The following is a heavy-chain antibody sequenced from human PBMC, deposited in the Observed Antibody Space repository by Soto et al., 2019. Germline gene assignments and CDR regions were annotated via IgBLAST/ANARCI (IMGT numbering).Heavy chain of an antibody. J-gene: IGHJ4*02. D-gene: IGHD6-13*01. CDR2: IWYDGSNK. V-gene: IGHV3-33*01. CDR1: GFTFSSYG. CDR3: ARWGISAREY. Sequence: QVQLVESGGGVVQPGRSLRLSCAASGFTFSSYGMHWVRQAPGKGLEWVAVIWYDGSNKYYADSVKGLFTISRDNSKKPLYLQINGLRAEDTAVYYFARWGISAREYWGQGTLVTVSS.